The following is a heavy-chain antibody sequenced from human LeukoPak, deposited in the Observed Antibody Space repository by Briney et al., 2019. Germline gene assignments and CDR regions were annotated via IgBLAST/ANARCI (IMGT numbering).Heavy chain of an antibody. CDR2: IKQDGSEK. V-gene: IGHV3-7*04. CDR1: GFIFSSYW. Sequence: PGGSLRLSCAASGFIFSSYWMNWVRQAPGKGLEWVANIKQDGSEKYYVDSVKGRFTISRDNAKNSLYLQMNSLRAEDTAVYYRARVYSSYYYYMDVWGKGTTVTVSS. D-gene: IGHD4-11*01. J-gene: IGHJ6*03. CDR3: ARVYSSYYYYMDV.